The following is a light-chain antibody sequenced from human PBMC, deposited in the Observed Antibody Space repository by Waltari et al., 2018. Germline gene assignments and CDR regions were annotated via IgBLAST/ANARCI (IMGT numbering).Light chain of an antibody. Sequence: EIVLTQSPATLSLSPGERATLSCRASQSVSSYLAWYQQKPGQAPRLLIYDASNRATGIPARFSGSGSGTDFTLTISSLEPEDFAVXYCQQRSNWLTFGXXXKVEIK. V-gene: IGKV3-11*01. J-gene: IGKJ4*01. CDR2: DAS. CDR1: QSVSSY. CDR3: QQRSNWLT.